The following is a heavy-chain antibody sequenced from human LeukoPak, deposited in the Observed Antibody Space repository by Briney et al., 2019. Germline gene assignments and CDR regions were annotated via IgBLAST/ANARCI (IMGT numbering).Heavy chain of an antibody. D-gene: IGHD3-22*01. CDR2: IYYSGST. J-gene: IGHJ6*03. V-gene: IGHV4-59*08. CDR3: ARHTNYYDSSGYRTYYMDV. CDR1: GGSLSSYY. Sequence: SETLSLTCTVSGGSLSSYYWSWIRQTPGKGLEWSGYIYYSGSTNYNPSLKSRVTISVDTSKNQFYLTLSSVTAADRAVYYSARHTNYYDSSGYRTYYMDVWGKGTTVTVSS.